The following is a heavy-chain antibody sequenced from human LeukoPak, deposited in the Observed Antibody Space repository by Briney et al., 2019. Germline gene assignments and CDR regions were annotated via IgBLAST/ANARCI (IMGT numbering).Heavy chain of an antibody. CDR2: ISGTGGTT. CDR3: AKGRGTTVTAAANY. D-gene: IGHD4-17*01. V-gene: IGHV3-23*01. Sequence: GGSLRLSSAASGFTFSNYSMSWVRQAPGKGLEWVSTISGTGGTTYYADSVKGRFTISRDNSKNTLFLQFNSLRADDTAVYYCAKGRGTTVTAAANYWGQGTLVTVSS. CDR1: GFTFSNYS. J-gene: IGHJ4*02.